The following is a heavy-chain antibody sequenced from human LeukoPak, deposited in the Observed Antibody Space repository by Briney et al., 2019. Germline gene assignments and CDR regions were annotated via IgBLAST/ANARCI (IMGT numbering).Heavy chain of an antibody. Sequence: SVKVSCKASGYTFTCYGISWVRQAPGQGLEWMGGIIPIFGTANYAQKFQGRVTITTDESTSTAYMELRSLRSDDTAVYYCARDENTVTTDHHFDYWGQGTLVTVSS. CDR1: GYTFTCYG. CDR3: ARDENTVTTDHHFDY. CDR2: IIPIFGTA. D-gene: IGHD4-11*01. J-gene: IGHJ4*02. V-gene: IGHV1-69*05.